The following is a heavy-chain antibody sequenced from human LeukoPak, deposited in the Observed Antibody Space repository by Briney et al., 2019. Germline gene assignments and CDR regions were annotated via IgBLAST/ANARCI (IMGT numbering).Heavy chain of an antibody. CDR1: GGTFSSYA. Sequence: ALVKVSCKASGGTFSSYAISWVRQAPGQGLEWMGRIIPILGIANYAQKFQGRVTITTDESTSTAYMELSSLRSEDTAVYYCARGFVAARAGNAFDIWGQGTMVTVSS. J-gene: IGHJ3*02. CDR2: IIPILGIA. CDR3: ARGFVAARAGNAFDI. V-gene: IGHV1-69*04. D-gene: IGHD6-6*01.